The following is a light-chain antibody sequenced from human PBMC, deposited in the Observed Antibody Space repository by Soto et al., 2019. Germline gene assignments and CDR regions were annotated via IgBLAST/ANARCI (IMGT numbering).Light chain of an antibody. J-gene: IGKJ5*01. CDR2: GAY. CDR1: QRISSSF. CDR3: KQYDNSPIT. Sequence: EIVLTQSPGILSLSPGERASLSRAASQRISSSFLAWYQQKPGQAHRLLIYGAYTRATGIHARFSGTGSETDFTLTIRRLEPEDFAVYYCKQYDNSPITFGQGTRLEIK. V-gene: IGKV3-20*01.